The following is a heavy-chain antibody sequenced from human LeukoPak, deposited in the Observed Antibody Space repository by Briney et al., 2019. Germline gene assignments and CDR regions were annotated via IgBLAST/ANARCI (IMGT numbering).Heavy chain of an antibody. D-gene: IGHD1-26*01. CDR2: IIPILGMA. Sequence: SVKVSCKASGGTFSSYTISWVRQAPGQGLEWMGRIIPILGMANYAQKFQGRVTITADKSTSTAYMELSSLRSEDTAVYYCASPISGSYYGTWGQGTLVTVSS. CDR1: GGTFSSYT. J-gene: IGHJ5*02. CDR3: ASPISGSYYGT. V-gene: IGHV1-69*02.